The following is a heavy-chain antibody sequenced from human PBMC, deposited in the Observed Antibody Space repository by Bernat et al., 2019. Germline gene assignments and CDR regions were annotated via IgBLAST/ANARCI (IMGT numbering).Heavy chain of an antibody. CDR3: AKVRITGTMDYYYGMDV. V-gene: IGHV3-30*18. D-gene: IGHD1-20*01. CDR1: GFTFSSYG. Sequence: VQLVESGGGVVQPGRSLRPSCAASGFTFSSYGMHWVRQAPGKGLEWVAVISYDGSNKYYADSVKGRFTISRDNSKNTLYLQMNSLRAEDTAVYYCAKVRITGTMDYYYGMDVWGQGTTVTVSS. J-gene: IGHJ6*02. CDR2: ISYDGSNK.